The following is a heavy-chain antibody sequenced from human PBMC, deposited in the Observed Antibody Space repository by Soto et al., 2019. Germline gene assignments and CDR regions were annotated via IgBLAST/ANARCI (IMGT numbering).Heavy chain of an antibody. V-gene: IGHV3-33*08. Sequence: QVQLVESGGGVVQPGGSLRLSCTTSGFIFNTYGMHWVRQAPYKGLEWVAIIWYDGSNKYYADSVKGRFTISRDNSKNTLYLQMNSLRAEDTALYYCARSNCTGAYCYSWPFNYGVDVWGQGTTVTVSS. CDR1: GFIFNTYG. CDR3: ARSNCTGAYCYSWPFNYGVDV. CDR2: IWYDGSNK. J-gene: IGHJ6*02. D-gene: IGHD2-15*01.